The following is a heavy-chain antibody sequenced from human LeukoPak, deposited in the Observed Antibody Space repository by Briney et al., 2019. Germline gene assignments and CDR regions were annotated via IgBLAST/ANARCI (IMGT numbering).Heavy chain of an antibody. J-gene: IGHJ4*02. Sequence: GGSLRLSCAASGFTFSSYAMSWVRQAPGKGLEWVSAISGSGGSTFYADSVKGRVTISRDNSKNTLYLQMNSLRAEDTAVYYCAKDRGLWFGDEKGFDYWGQGTLVTVSS. CDR2: ISGSGGST. CDR3: AKDRGLWFGDEKGFDY. D-gene: IGHD3-10*01. V-gene: IGHV3-23*01. CDR1: GFTFSSYA.